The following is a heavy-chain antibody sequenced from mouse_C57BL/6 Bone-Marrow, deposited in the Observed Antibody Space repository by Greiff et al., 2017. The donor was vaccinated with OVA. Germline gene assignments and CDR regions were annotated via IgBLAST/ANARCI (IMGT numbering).Heavy chain of an antibody. CDR1: GYAFTNYL. CDR3: ARSSARYYGSSFDY. D-gene: IGHD1-1*01. V-gene: IGHV1-54*01. Sequence: QVQLKQSGAELVRPGTSVKVSCKASGYAFTNYLIEWVKQRPGQGLEWIGVINPGSGGTNYNEKFKGKATLTADKSSSTAYMQLSSLTSEDSAVYFCARSSARYYGSSFDYWGQGTTLTVSS. J-gene: IGHJ2*01. CDR2: INPGSGGT.